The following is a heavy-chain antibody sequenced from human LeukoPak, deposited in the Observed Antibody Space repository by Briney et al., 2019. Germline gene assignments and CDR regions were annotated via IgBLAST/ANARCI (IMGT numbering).Heavy chain of an antibody. CDR2: ISGGAGSA. V-gene: IGHV3-23*01. CDR3: AKDGGYGSGNYYPDY. Sequence: GGSLRLSCAGSGFTFSNYAMNWVRQAPGKGLEWVSSISGGAGSASYADSVKGRFTMSRDNSKNTLYLQMNSLRAEDTAVYYCAKDGGYGSGNYYPDYWGQGTLVTVSS. CDR1: GFTFSNYA. D-gene: IGHD3-10*01. J-gene: IGHJ4*02.